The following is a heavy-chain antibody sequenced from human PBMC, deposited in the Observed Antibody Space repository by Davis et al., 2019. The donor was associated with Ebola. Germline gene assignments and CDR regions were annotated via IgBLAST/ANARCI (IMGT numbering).Heavy chain of an antibody. V-gene: IGHV1-18*01. J-gene: IGHJ6*02. CDR1: GYTFTSYG. D-gene: IGHD6-13*01. CDR3: ATNSGGIAAAGKGYYYYGMDV. Sequence: ASVKVSCKASGYTFTSYGISWVRQAPGQGLEWMGWISAYNGNTNYAQKLQGRVTMTTDTSTSTAYMELSRLRSDDTAVYYCATNSGGIAAAGKGYYYYGMDVWGQGTTVTVSS. CDR2: ISAYNGNT.